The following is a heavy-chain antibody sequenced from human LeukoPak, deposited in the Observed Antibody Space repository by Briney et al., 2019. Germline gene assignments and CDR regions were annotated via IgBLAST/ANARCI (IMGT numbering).Heavy chain of an antibody. CDR3: AKEKAVAGLGAFDI. V-gene: IGHV3-74*01. D-gene: IGHD6-19*01. J-gene: IGHJ3*02. Sequence: GGSLRLSCAASGFTFSDHWMHWVRHAPGKGLVWVSRISSDGSRVTYADSVKGRFTISRDNAKNTLYLQMNSLRAEDTAVYYCAKEKAVAGLGAFDIWGQGTMVTVSS. CDR1: GFTFSDHW. CDR2: ISSDGSRV.